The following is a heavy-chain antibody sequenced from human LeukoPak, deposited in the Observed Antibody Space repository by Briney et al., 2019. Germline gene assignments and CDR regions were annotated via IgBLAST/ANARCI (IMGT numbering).Heavy chain of an antibody. V-gene: IGHV1-2*02. CDR2: IYPNSGGK. CDR1: GYTFIQHY. D-gene: IGHD4-17*01. J-gene: IGHJ4*02. Sequence: ASVTVSCKASGYTFIQHYIHWVRQAPGQGLEGMGWIYPNSGGKNYAQKFQGRVTITRVTSATPAYMELSRPKSDDTALYYCGRVVGFGDYPFDYWGQGTLVTVSS. CDR3: GRVVGFGDYPFDY.